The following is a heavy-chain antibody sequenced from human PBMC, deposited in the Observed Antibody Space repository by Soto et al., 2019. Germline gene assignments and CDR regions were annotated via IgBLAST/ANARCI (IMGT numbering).Heavy chain of an antibody. J-gene: IGHJ4*02. D-gene: IGHD3-10*01. V-gene: IGHV3-21*01. CDR1: GFTFSSYS. CDR3: ARALWFGELGGLYYFDY. CDR2: ISSSSSYI. Sequence: EVQLVESGGGLVKPGGSLRLSCAASGFTFSSYSMNWVRQAPGKGLEWVSSISSSSSYIYYADSVKGRFTISRDNAKNSLYLQMNSLRAEDTAVYYCARALWFGELGGLYYFDYWGQGTLVTVSS.